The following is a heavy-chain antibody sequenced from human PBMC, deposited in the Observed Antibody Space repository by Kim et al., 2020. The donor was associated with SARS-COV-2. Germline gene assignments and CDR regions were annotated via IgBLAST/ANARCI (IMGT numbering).Heavy chain of an antibody. J-gene: IGHJ6*02. CDR2: IIPIFGTA. CDR3: ARKSEPGSYYNVFPNYYGMDV. D-gene: IGHD3-10*01. CDR1: GGTFSSYA. V-gene: IGHV1-69*13. Sequence: SVKVSCKASGGTFSSYAISWVRQAPGQGLEWMGGIIPIFGTANYAQKFQGRVTITADESTSTAYMELSSLRSEDTAVYYCARKSEPGSYYNVFPNYYGMDVWGQGTTVTVSS.